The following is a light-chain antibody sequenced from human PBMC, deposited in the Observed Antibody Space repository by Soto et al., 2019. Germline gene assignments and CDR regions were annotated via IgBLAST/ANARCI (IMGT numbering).Light chain of an antibody. CDR2: AVT. V-gene: IGLV2-14*02. CDR1: SSDVGNYNL. J-gene: IGLJ1*01. Sequence: QSALTQPAAVSGSPGQSITISCTGTSSDVGNYNLVSWYQQYPGKAPKLMIYAVTDRPSGVSSRFSGSKSGNTASLTISGLQAEDEADYYCSSYTSSSTLFGTGTKVTVL. CDR3: SSYTSSSTL.